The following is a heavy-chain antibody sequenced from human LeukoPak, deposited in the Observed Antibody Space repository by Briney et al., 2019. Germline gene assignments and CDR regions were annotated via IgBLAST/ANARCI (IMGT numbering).Heavy chain of an antibody. Sequence: SETLSLTCTVSGGSISSYYWSWIRQPPGKGLEWIGYIYYSGSTNYNPSLKSRVTISVDTSKNQFSLKLSSVTAADTAVHYCARDGSGWYGMDVWGKGTTVTVSS. V-gene: IGHV4-59*01. CDR1: GGSISSYY. CDR2: IYYSGST. D-gene: IGHD6-19*01. J-gene: IGHJ6*04. CDR3: ARDGSGWYGMDV.